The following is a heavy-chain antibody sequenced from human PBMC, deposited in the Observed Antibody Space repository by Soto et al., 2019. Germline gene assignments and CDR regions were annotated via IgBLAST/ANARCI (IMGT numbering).Heavy chain of an antibody. V-gene: IGHV5-10-1*01. J-gene: IGHJ6*02. Sequence: GESLKISCKGSGYSFTTYWITWVRQMPGKGLEWMGRIDPSDSDINYSPSFRGHVTISADKSINTAYLQWSSLKASDTAMYYCARLGETYSSGDTRHRSNTFDYYGLDLWGQGTTVTVSS. CDR2: IDPSDSDI. CDR1: GYSFTTYW. D-gene: IGHD2-15*01. CDR3: ARLGETYSSGDTRHRSNTFDYYGLDL.